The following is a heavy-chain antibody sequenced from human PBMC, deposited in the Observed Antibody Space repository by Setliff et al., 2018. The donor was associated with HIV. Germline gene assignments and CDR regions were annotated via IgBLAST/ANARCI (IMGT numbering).Heavy chain of an antibody. CDR1: GDTFTTYV. Sequence: GASVKVSCKGSGDTFTTYVVSWVRQAPGQGLEWMGGRSPIFSTTNYAQKFQGRVTITTDESTSRAYMELSSLRSEDTAVYYCARGGYHGFGSYGDSWGQGTLVTVSS. CDR3: ARGGYHGFGSYGDS. D-gene: IGHD3-10*01. CDR2: RSPIFSTT. J-gene: IGHJ4*02. V-gene: IGHV1-69*05.